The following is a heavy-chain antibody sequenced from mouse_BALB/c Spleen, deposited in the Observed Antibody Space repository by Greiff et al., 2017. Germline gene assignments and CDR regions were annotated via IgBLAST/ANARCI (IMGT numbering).Heavy chain of an antibody. D-gene: IGHD6-1*01. V-gene: IGHV1-66*01. J-gene: IGHJ4*01. CDR2: IFPGSGNT. CDR1: GYSFTSYY. Sequence: VQLQQSGPELVKPGASVKISCKASGYSFTSYYIHWVKQRPGQGLEWIGWIFPGSGNTKYNEKFKGKATLTADTSSSTAYMQLSSLTSEDSAVYFCARKEGFQYYAMDYWGQGTSVTVSS. CDR3: ARKEGFQYYAMDY.